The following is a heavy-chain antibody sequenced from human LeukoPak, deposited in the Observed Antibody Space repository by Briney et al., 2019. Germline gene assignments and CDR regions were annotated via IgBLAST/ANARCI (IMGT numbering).Heavy chain of an antibody. D-gene: IGHD3-10*01. CDR2: INYSGGST. CDR3: AKRSRDSSGSYYLDY. CDR1: GFTFSTYA. J-gene: IGHJ4*02. Sequence: TGGSLRLSCAASGFTFSTYAMSWVRQAPGKGLEWVSAINYSGGSTYYADSVKGRFTMSGDNSRNTVYLQMNSLRAEDTAVYYCAKRSRDSSGSYYLDYWGQGTLVTVSS. V-gene: IGHV3-23*01.